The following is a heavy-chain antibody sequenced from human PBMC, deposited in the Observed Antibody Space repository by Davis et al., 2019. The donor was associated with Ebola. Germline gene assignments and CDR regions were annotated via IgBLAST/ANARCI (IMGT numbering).Heavy chain of an antibody. CDR3: ARTAVQWLAGAILYYYYGMDV. CDR1: GFTFTIYA. Sequence: GGSLRLSCAASGFTFTIYAMHWVRQAPGKGLEWVTVISYNGTNKYYADSVKGRFTISRDNSKNTLYLQMNSLRAEDTAVYYCARTAVQWLAGAILYYYYGMDVWGKGTTVTVSS. V-gene: IGHV3-30-3*01. D-gene: IGHD6-19*01. CDR2: ISYNGTNK. J-gene: IGHJ6*04.